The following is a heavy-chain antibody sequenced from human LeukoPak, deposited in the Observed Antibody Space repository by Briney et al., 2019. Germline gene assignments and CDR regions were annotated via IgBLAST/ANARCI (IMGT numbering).Heavy chain of an antibody. J-gene: IGHJ3*02. CDR2: INPSGGST. V-gene: IGHV1-46*01. CDR3: ARENSDTAMVMSDPAWNDAFDI. D-gene: IGHD5-18*01. Sequence: ASVKVSCKASGYTFTSYYMRWVRQAPGQGLEWMGIINPSGGSTSYAQKFQGRVTMTRDMSTSTVYMELSSLRSEDTAVYYCARENSDTAMVMSDPAWNDAFDIWGQGTMVTVSS. CDR1: GYTFTSYY.